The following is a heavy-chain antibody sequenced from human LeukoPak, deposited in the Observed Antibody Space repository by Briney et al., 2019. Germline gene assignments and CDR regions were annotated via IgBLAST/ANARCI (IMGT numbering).Heavy chain of an antibody. V-gene: IGHV3-33*01. Sequence: GRSLRLSCAASGFTFSSYGMHWVRQAPGKGLEWVAVIWYDGSNKYYADSVNGRFTISRDNSKNTLYLQMNSLRAEDTAVYYCARDDYGTTDYWGQGTLVTVSS. CDR3: ARDDYGTTDY. J-gene: IGHJ4*02. CDR2: IWYDGSNK. CDR1: GFTFSSYG. D-gene: IGHD4-17*01.